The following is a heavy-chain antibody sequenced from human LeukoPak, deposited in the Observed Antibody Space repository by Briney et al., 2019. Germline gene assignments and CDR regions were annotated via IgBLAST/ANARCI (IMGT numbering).Heavy chain of an antibody. V-gene: IGHV1-2*02. CDR3: ARGTYYDSSAYSGVRLFDY. J-gene: IGHJ4*02. Sequence: ASVKVSCEAAGYTFTGYYMHWVRQAPGQGLEWMGWINPNSGRTNYAQKFQGRVTMTGDTSISTAYMELTRLTSDDTAVYYCARGTYYDSSAYSGVRLFDYWGQGTLVTVSS. D-gene: IGHD3-22*01. CDR1: GYTFTGYY. CDR2: INPNSGRT.